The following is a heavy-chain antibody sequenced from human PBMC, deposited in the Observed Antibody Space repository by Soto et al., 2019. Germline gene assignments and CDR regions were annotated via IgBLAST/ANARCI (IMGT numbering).Heavy chain of an antibody. CDR1: GFTFSSYG. Sequence: QVQLVESGGGVVQPGRSLRLSCAASGFTFSSYGMQWVRQAPGKGLQWVAVISYDGSNKYYADSVKGRFTISRDNSKNTLYLQMNSLRAEDTAVYYCVGGYYFGDYWGHGTLVTVSS. CDR2: ISYDGSNK. V-gene: IGHV3-30*03. J-gene: IGHJ4*01. D-gene: IGHD3-22*01. CDR3: VGGYYFGDY.